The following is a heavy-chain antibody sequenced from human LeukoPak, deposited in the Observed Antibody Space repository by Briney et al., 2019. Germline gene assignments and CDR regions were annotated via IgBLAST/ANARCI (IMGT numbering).Heavy chain of an antibody. V-gene: IGHV3-23*01. J-gene: IGHJ4*02. Sequence: GGSLRLSCAASGFTFGSYAMSWVRQAPGKGLEWVSAISGSGGSTYYADSAKGRFTISRDNSKNTLYLQMNSLRAEDTAVYYCAKGKYGGNSPFNYWGQGTLVTVSS. CDR1: GFTFGSYA. CDR3: AKGKYGGNSPFNY. CDR2: ISGSGGST. D-gene: IGHD4-23*01.